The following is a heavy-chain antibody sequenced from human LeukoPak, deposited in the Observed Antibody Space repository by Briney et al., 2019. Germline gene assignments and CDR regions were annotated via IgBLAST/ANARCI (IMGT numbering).Heavy chain of an antibody. J-gene: IGHJ4*02. D-gene: IGHD3-22*01. CDR1: GLTFVDYA. CDR2: ISWNSGSI. Sequence: GGSLRLSCAASGLTFVDYAMHWVRQAPGKGLEWVSGISWNSGSIGYADSVKGRFTISRDNAKNSLYLQMNSLRAEDTDLYYCAKVKHSSGYYFDYWGQGTLVTVSS. V-gene: IGHV3-9*01. CDR3: AKVKHSSGYYFDY.